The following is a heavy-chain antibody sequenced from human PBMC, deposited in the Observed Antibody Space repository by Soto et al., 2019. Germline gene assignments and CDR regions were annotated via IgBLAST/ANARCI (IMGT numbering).Heavy chain of an antibody. CDR3: ARMGFPLTEDAFDI. D-gene: IGHD3-9*01. CDR1: GYTFTSYG. V-gene: IGHV1-18*01. Sequence: ASVKVSCKASGYTFTSYGISWVRQAPGQGLEWMGWISAYNGSTNYAQKLQGRVTMTTDTSTSTAYMELRSLRSDDTAVYYCARMGFPLTEDAFDIWGQGTMVTVSS. J-gene: IGHJ3*02. CDR2: ISAYNGST.